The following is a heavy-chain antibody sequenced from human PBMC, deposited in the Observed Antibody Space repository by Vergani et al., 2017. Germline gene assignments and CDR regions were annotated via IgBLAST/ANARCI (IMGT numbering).Heavy chain of an antibody. J-gene: IGHJ3*02. Sequence: QVQLQESGPGLVKPSETLSLTCTVSGGSVSSGSYYWSWIRQPAGKGLEWIGYIYYSGSTNYNPSLKSRVTISVDTSKNQFSLTLSSVTAADTAVYYCARDPGMVRGVIITPWGAFDIWGQGTMVTVSS. CDR1: GGSVSSGSYY. CDR3: ARDPGMVRGVIITPWGAFDI. V-gene: IGHV4-61*10. D-gene: IGHD3-10*01. CDR2: IYYSGST.